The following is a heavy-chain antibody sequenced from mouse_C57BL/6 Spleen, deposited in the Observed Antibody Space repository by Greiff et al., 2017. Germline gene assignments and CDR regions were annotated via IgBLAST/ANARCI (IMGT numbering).Heavy chain of an antibody. V-gene: IGHV1-82*01. CDR1: GYAFSSSW. CDR3: ARWVTGYFDV. CDR2: IYLGDGDT. Sequence: VQLQESGPELVKPGASVKISCKASGYAFSSSWMNWVKQRPGKGLEWIGRIYLGDGDTNYNGKFKGKATLTADKSSSTAYMQLSSLTSEDSAVYFCARWVTGYFDVWGTGTTVTVSS. J-gene: IGHJ1*03. D-gene: IGHD2-1*01.